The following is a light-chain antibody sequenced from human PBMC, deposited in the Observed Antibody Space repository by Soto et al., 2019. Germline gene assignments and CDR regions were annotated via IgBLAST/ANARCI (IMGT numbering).Light chain of an antibody. J-gene: IGKJ2*03. CDR2: GAS. CDR1: QSVSSSY. V-gene: IGKV3-20*01. CDR3: QHYNSYVYS. Sequence: EIVLTQSPGTLSLSPGERATLSCRASQSVSSSYLAWYQQKPGQAPRLLIYGASSRATGIPDRFSGSGSGTDFTLTISRLEPEDFATYYCQHYNSYVYSFGGGTKLEI.